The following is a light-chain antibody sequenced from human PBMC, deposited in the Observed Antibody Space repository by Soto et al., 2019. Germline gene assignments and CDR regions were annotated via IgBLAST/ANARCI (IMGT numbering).Light chain of an antibody. J-gene: IGKJ2*01. V-gene: IGKV3-11*01. Sequence: EIVLTQSPAILSLSPGERATLSCRASQSVNNYLAWYQQKAGQAPRLLIYEGSKRATGIPARFSGSGSGTDFTLTISSLEPEVFAVYYCQHRSNWPTTFGQGTKVEIK. CDR3: QHRSNWPTT. CDR1: QSVNNY. CDR2: EGS.